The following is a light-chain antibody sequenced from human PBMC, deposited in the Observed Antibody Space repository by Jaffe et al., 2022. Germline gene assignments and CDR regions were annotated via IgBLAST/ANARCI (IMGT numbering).Light chain of an antibody. Sequence: DIQMTQSPSSLSASVGDRVTITCRASQYISNSLAWYQQKPGKAPKVLLYAASRLESGVPSRFSGSGSGTDFTLTISSLQPEDFATYYCQQYYSTRTFGQGTKVEIK. V-gene: IGKV1-NL1*01. CDR1: QYISNS. J-gene: IGKJ1*01. CDR2: AAS. CDR3: QQYYSTRT.